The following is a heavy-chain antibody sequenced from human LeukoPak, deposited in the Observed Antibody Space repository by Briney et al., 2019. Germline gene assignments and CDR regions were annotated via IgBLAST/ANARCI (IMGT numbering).Heavy chain of an antibody. CDR2: ITTDGSIT. Sequence: GGSLRLSCAASGFTFSSYWMHWVRQAPGKGLVWVSRITTDGSITNYADSVKGRFTISRDNAKNTLYLQMNSLRAEDTAVYYCVRGRGSGSYYDYWGQGTLVTVSS. V-gene: IGHV3-74*01. D-gene: IGHD3-10*01. CDR1: GFTFSSYW. J-gene: IGHJ4*02. CDR3: VRGRGSGSYYDY.